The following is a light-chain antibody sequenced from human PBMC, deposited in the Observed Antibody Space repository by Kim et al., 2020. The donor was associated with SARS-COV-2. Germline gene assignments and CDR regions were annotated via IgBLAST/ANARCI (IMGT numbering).Light chain of an antibody. CDR3: SSYAGSNWV. V-gene: IGLV2-8*01. J-gene: IGLJ3*02. CDR1: SSDVGGYNV. CDR2: EVS. Sequence: PGQSVTISCTGTSSDVGGYNVVSWYQQHPGKAPKLMISEVSKRPSGVPDRFSGSKSGNTASLTVSGLQAEDEADYYCSSYAGSNWVFGGGTQLTVL.